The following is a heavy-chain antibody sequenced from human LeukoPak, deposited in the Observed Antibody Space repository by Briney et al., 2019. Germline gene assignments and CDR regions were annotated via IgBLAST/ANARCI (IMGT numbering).Heavy chain of an antibody. CDR3: ARMDRQMATGFDY. CDR2: INPSGGST. CDR1: GYTFTSYY. Sequence: ASVKVSCKASGYTFTSYYMHWVRQAPGQGLEWVGIINPSGGSTSYAQKFQGRVTMTRDTSISTAYMELSRLRSDDTAVYYCARMDRQMATGFDYWGQGTLVTVSS. V-gene: IGHV1-46*01. J-gene: IGHJ4*02. D-gene: IGHD5-24*01.